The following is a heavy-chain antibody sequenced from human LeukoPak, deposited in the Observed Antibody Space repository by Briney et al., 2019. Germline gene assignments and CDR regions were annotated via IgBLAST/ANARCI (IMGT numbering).Heavy chain of an antibody. CDR3: AKDYYDSTGYYYFDS. Sequence: GRSLRLSCAASGFTFSSYGMHWVCQAPGKGLEWVAVILSDGSNKYYADSVKGRFTISRDNSKNTLYLQMNSLRAEDTAVYYCAKDYYDSTGYYYFDSWGQGTLVTVSS. CDR1: GFTFSSYG. J-gene: IGHJ4*02. CDR2: ILSDGSNK. D-gene: IGHD3-22*01. V-gene: IGHV3-30*18.